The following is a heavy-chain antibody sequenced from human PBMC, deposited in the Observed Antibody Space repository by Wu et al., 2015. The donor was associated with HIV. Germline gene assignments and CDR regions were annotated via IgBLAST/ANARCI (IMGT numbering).Heavy chain of an antibody. J-gene: IGHJ4*02. CDR3: ARGLYNWNYFDY. D-gene: IGHD1-20*01. CDR2: VNPNTGGT. CDR1: GYIFTGQF. V-gene: IGHV1-2*07. Sequence: QVQLVQSGAEVKQPGASVKVSCKASGYIFTGQFIHWFRQAPGQGPEWMGWVNPNTGGTKYEHKFQGRVTLTRDTSINTAYMDLNRLTYNDTAIFYXARGLYNWNYFDYWGQGTWSPSPQ.